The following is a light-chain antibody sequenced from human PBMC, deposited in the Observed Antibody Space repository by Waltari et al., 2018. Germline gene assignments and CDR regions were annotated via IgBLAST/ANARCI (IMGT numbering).Light chain of an antibody. CDR3: QQYATSPEA. V-gene: IGKV3-20*01. J-gene: IGKJ4*01. Sequence: EIVLTQSPGTLSLSPGERATLSCRASQSVNNNYLAWYQQKPGQPPRLLIYGASTRATGIPDRLRGSGSGTDFPLTISRLEPEDFAVSYCQQYATSPEAFGGGTKVEIK. CDR2: GAS. CDR1: QSVNNNY.